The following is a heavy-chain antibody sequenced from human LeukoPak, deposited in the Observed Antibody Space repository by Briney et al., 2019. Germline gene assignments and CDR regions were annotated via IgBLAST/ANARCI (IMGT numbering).Heavy chain of an antibody. J-gene: IGHJ3*02. CDR1: GFTFSSYG. D-gene: IGHD3-10*01. V-gene: IGHV3-23*01. Sequence: GGSLRLSCAASGFTFSSYGMHWVRQAPGKGLEWVSAISGSGGSTYYADSVKGRFTIPRDNSKNTLYLQMNSLRAEDTAVYYCAKERVTMVRGAALDAFDIWGQGTMVTVSS. CDR3: AKERVTMVRGAALDAFDI. CDR2: ISGSGGST.